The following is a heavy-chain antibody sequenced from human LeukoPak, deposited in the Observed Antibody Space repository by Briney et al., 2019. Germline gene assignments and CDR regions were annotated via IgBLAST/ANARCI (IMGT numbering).Heavy chain of an antibody. D-gene: IGHD2-15*01. V-gene: IGHV3-33*01. CDR1: GFTFSSYG. J-gene: IGHJ4*02. CDR2: IWYVGSNE. Sequence: PGGSLRLSCAASGFTFSSYGMHWVRQAPGKGLEWVAVIWYVGSNEYYADSVKGCFTISRDNSKNTLYVQMNSLRAEDTAVYYCAREVDCSGGRCYRGEFDYWGQGTLVTVSS. CDR3: AREVDCSGGRCYRGEFDY.